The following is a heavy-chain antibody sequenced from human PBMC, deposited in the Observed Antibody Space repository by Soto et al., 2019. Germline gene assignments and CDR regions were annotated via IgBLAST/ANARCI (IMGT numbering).Heavy chain of an antibody. J-gene: IGHJ4*02. CDR3: SRGRPPRY. V-gene: IGHV4-34*10. CDR2: IDHSGTT. Sequence: XETLYLTCFVSDWSFSGYYWSWIRQPPGKGLEWIGDIDHSGTTHYNPSLESRLTISVDTSKNHFSLSLSSVTAADAGTYFCSRGRPPRYWGQGTLVTVSS. CDR1: DWSFSGYY.